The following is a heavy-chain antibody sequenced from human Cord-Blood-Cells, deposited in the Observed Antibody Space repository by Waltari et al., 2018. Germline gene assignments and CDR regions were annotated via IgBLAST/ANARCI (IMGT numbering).Heavy chain of an antibody. CDR3: ARGVGREPLYYFDY. CDR2: INPTSGGT. D-gene: IGHD1-26*01. J-gene: IGHJ4*02. CDR1: GYTFTGYY. Sequence: QVQLVQSGAEVKKPGASVKVSCKASGYTFTGYYMHWVRQAPGQGLEWMGWINPTSGGTNYAQKFQGRVTMTRDTSISTAYMELSRLRSDDTAVYYCARGVGREPLYYFDYWGQGTLVTVSS. V-gene: IGHV1-2*02.